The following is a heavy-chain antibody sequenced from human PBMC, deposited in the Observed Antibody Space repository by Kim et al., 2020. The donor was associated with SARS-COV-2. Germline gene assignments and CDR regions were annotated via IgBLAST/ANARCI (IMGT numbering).Heavy chain of an antibody. D-gene: IGHD6-19*01. CDR1: GFTFSSYG. CDR2: IWYDGSNK. Sequence: GGSLRLSCAASGFTFSSYGMHWVRQAPGKGLEWVAVIWYDGSNKYYADSVKGRFTISRDNSKNTLYLQMNSLRAEDTAVYYCARESGWIIGGGFDYWGQGTLVTVSS. CDR3: ARESGWIIGGGFDY. V-gene: IGHV3-33*08. J-gene: IGHJ4*02.